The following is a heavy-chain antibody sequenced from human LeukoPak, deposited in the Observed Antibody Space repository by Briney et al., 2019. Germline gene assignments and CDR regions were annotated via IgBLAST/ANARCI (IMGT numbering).Heavy chain of an antibody. D-gene: IGHD6-6*01. CDR2: VYTTGIT. V-gene: IGHV4-61*02. Sequence: PSQTLSLTCSVSGGSISTGTDYWSWIRQPAGQGLEWIGRVYTTGITHYNPSLKSRVHISVDASKNQFSLNLPSVTAADTAVYYCAREHLAPRRNWVDPWGQGALVTVSS. CDR3: AREHLAPRRNWVDP. CDR1: GGSISTGTDY. J-gene: IGHJ5*02.